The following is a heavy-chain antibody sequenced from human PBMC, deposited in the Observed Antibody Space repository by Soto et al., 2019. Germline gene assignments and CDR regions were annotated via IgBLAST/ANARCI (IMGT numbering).Heavy chain of an antibody. D-gene: IGHD3-10*02. CDR2: IFYSGST. CDR3: ASMIGDPVLSFDS. Sequence: QVQLQESGPGLVKPSETLSLTCTVSGGSISSYYWSWIRQPPGKGLEWIGFIFYSGSTSYNPSLKRRVTISIDASEYQFSLKLNSVTAADTAVYYGASMIGDPVLSFDSWGQGTLVAVSS. J-gene: IGHJ5*01. CDR1: GGSISSYY. V-gene: IGHV4-59*01.